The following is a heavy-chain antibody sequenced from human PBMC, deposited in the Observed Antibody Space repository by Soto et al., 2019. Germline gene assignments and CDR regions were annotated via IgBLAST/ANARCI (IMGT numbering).Heavy chain of an antibody. J-gene: IGHJ4*02. Sequence: GGSLRLSCEASGFTFSGYWMSWVRQAPGKGLEWVADIKHDGSVQYYVDSVKGRFTISRDNAKKLLYLQMNGLRAEDTALYYCARATYSNAWYRFDLWGQGTLVPVSP. CDR1: GFTFSGYW. D-gene: IGHD4-4*01. CDR3: ARATYSNAWYRFDL. V-gene: IGHV3-7*03. CDR2: IKHDGSVQ.